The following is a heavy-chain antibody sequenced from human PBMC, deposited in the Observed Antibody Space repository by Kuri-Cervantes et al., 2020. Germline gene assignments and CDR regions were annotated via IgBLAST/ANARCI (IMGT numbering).Heavy chain of an antibody. D-gene: IGHD2-2*01. CDR2: IYYSGST. V-gene: IGHV4-30-4*01. CDR3: ARDRMAHVVPAAISYYYYYGMDV. CDR1: GGSINSGDYY. Sequence: LRLSCTVSGGSINSGDYYWSWIRQPPGKGLEWIGYIYYSGSTYYNPSLKSRVTISVDTSKNQFSLKLSSVTAADTAVYYCARDRMAHVVPAAISYYYYYGMDVWGQGTTVTVSS. J-gene: IGHJ6*02.